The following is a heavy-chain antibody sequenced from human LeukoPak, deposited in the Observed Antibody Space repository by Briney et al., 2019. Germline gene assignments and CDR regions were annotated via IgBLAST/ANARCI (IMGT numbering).Heavy chain of an antibody. CDR2: ISTSGST. Sequence: GGSLRLSCAASGFTFSSYEMNWVRQAPGKGLEWLSYISTSGSTYYADSVKGRFTVSRDNAKNSLYLQMNSLRAEDTAIYYCARDLATPRGFFDYWGRGTLVTVSS. J-gene: IGHJ4*02. CDR1: GFTFSSYE. CDR3: ARDLATPRGFFDY. D-gene: IGHD4-23*01. V-gene: IGHV3-48*03.